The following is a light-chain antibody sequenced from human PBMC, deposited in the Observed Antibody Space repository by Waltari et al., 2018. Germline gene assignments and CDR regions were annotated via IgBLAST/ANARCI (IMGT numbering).Light chain of an antibody. Sequence: IVLTQSPATLSLSPGERATLSCRASQSVSSYLAWYQQKPGQAPRLLIYDASNRATGIPARFSGSGSGTDFTLNISSLEPEDFAVYYCQQRSTWPRTFGPGTKVHIK. CDR3: QQRSTWPRT. CDR1: QSVSSY. J-gene: IGKJ3*01. V-gene: IGKV3-11*01. CDR2: DAS.